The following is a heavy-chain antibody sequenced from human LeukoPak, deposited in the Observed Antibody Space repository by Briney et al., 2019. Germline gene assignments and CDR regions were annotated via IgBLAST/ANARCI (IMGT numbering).Heavy chain of an antibody. J-gene: IGHJ4*02. V-gene: IGHV4-59*11. Sequence: PSETLSLTCSVSGGSIRSHDWNWIRQAPGKGLEWIGYVFYTGSTKYNPSLNGRVTLSVDTSKSQFSLRLTSVTAADTALYYCAIWRTDWYGFDSWGQGTPVTVSS. CDR2: VFYTGST. CDR1: GGSIRSHD. D-gene: IGHD6-19*01. CDR3: AIWRTDWYGFDS.